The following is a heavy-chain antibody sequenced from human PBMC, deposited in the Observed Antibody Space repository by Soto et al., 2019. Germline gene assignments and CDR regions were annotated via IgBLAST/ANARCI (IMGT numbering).Heavy chain of an antibody. V-gene: IGHV3-74*01. CDR2: INNDGSST. CDR3: AKGSGAQSGLLDY. D-gene: IGHD6-25*01. Sequence: EVQLVGSGGGLVQTGGSLRLSCAASGFTFSSYWMHWVRQAPGKGLVWVSRINNDGSSTTYADSVKGRFTISRDNAKNTLYLQMNSLRDEDRAVYYCAKGSGAQSGLLDYWGQGTLVTVSS. J-gene: IGHJ4*02. CDR1: GFTFSSYW.